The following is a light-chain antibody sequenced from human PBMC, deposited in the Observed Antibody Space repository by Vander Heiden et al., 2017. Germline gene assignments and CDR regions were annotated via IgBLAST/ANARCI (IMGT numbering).Light chain of an antibody. J-gene: IGLJ2*01. CDR1: SSDVGGNNY. Sequence: QSPLTQPRSVPGPPRPPVTVPCTGTSSDVGGNNYVSWYQQHPAKAPKLMIYDVSKRPSGVPARFSGSKSGNTASLTISGLQAEDEADYYCCSYAGSYTLVFGGGTKLTVL. V-gene: IGLV2-11*01. CDR2: DVS. CDR3: CSYAGSYTLV.